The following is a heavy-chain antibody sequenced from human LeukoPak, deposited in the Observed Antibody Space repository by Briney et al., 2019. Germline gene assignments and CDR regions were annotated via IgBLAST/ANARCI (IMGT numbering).Heavy chain of an antibody. CDR2: ISAYNGNT. CDR1: GYTFTSYG. J-gene: IGHJ6*02. V-gene: IGHV1-18*01. D-gene: IGHD4-17*01. Sequence: ASVKVSCKASGYTFTSYGISWVRQAPGQGLEWMGWISAYNGNTNYAQKLQGRVTMTTDTSTSTAYMELRSLRSDDTAVYYCASRAYGDYGGWYYYYGMDVWGQGTTVTVSS. CDR3: ASRAYGDYGGWYYYYGMDV.